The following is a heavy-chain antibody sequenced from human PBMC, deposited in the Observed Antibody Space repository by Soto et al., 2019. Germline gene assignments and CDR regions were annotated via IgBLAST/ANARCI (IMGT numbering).Heavy chain of an antibody. CDR1: GFTFSTFA. CDR3: AKGLRPWNHMDA. Sequence: GGSLRLSCAASGFTFSTFAMTWVRQAPGKGLEWVSSISASGTHTYHADSGRGRFTISRDDSINTLYLQLNSLRGGDTAVYYCAKGLRPWNHMDAPGRYTTVTVSS. V-gene: IGHV3-23*01. CDR2: ISASGTHT. J-gene: IGHJ6*03. D-gene: IGHD1-1*01.